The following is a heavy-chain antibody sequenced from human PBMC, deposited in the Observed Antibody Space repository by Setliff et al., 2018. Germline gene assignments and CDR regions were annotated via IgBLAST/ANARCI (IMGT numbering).Heavy chain of an antibody. Sequence: PSETLSLTCTVSGGSISSSSYYWGWIRQPPGKGLEWIGSIYYSGSTYYNPSLKSRVTISVDTSKNQFSLKLSSVTAADTAVYYCARFSDSGWSYFDYWGQGTLVTSPQ. J-gene: IGHJ4*02. CDR1: GGSISSSSYY. D-gene: IGHD6-19*01. V-gene: IGHV4-39*01. CDR3: ARFSDSGWSYFDY. CDR2: IYYSGST.